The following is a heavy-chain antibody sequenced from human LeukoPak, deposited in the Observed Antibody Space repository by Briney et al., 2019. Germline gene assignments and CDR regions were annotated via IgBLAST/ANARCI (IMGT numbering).Heavy chain of an antibody. D-gene: IGHD1-26*01. CDR2: ISTSITII. J-gene: IGHJ4*02. CDR3: ARNPAGIGDY. V-gene: IGHV3-48*02. CDR1: GFTFSGYS. Sequence: PGGSLRLSCAASGFTFSGYSMNWVRQAPGKGLEWVSFISTSITIIYYADSVRGRFTISRDNAKNSLYLQMNSLRDEDTAVYYCARNPAGIGDYWGQGTLVTVSS.